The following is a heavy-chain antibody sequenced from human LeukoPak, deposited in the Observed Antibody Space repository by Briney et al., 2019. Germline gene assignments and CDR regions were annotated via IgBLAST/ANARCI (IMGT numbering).Heavy chain of an antibody. V-gene: IGHV3-23*01. CDR3: AEGAASRGYTYMAN. Sequence: GGSLRLSCAASALTFRSYAMIWVRQAPGKGLEWVSTVSASGGSTYYADSVKGRFTISRDNSNNTLSLQINSLRPEDTAVYYCAEGAASRGYTYMANWGQGTLVTVSS. J-gene: IGHJ4*02. D-gene: IGHD5-18*01. CDR2: VSASGGST. CDR1: ALTFRSYA.